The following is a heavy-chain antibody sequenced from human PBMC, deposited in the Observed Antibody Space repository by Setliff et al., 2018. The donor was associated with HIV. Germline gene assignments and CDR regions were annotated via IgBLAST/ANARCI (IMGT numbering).Heavy chain of an antibody. CDR3: ARTAARKERGVYYFDY. J-gene: IGHJ4*02. V-gene: IGHV1-18*01. CDR1: GYTFTTYG. D-gene: IGHD1-1*01. Sequence: GASVKVSCKASGYTFTTYGITWVRQAPGQGLEWMGWISAYNGNTNYAQKLQGRVTMTTDPSTRTAYMDLGSLKSDTTAVYYCARTAARKERGVYYFDYWGQGTLVTVSS. CDR2: ISAYNGNT.